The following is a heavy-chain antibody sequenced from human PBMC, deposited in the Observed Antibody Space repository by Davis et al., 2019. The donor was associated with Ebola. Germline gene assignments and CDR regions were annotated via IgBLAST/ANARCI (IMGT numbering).Heavy chain of an antibody. D-gene: IGHD2-21*01. J-gene: IGHJ4*02. CDR1: GYTFTSYY. CDR3: ARDCGGDCYSFDY. V-gene: IGHV1-46*01. Sequence: ASVKVSCKASGYTFTSYYMHWVRQAPGQGLEWMGIINPSGGSTSYAQKFQGRVTITRDTSASTAYMELSSLRSEDTAVYYCARDCGGDCYSFDYWGQGTLVTVSS. CDR2: INPSGGST.